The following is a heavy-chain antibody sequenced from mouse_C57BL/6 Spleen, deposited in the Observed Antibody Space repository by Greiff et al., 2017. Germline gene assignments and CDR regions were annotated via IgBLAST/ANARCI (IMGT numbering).Heavy chain of an antibody. D-gene: IGHD2-1*01. CDR1: GYTFTDYY. Sequence: VQRVESGAELVRPGASVKLSCKASGYTFTDYYINWVKQRPGKGLEWIARIYPGSGNPNYNEKFKGKATLTVEKSSSTAYMQLSSLTSEDSAFSFCARGVYYGNYDFFDYWGQGTTLTVSS. J-gene: IGHJ2*01. V-gene: IGHV1-76*01. CDR2: IYPGSGNP. CDR3: ARGVYYGNYDFFDY.